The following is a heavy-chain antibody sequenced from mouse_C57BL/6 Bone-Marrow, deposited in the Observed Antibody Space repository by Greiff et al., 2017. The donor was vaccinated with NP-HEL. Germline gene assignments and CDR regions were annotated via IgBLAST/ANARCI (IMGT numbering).Heavy chain of an antibody. D-gene: IGHD1-1*01. J-gene: IGHJ3*01. Sequence: EVQGVESGGGLVQPGGSLKLSCAASGFTFSDYYMYWVRQTPEKRLEWVAYISNGGGSTYYPDTVKGRFTISRDNAKNTLYLQMSRLKSEDTAMYYCARQEESLRRVAYWGQGTLVTVSA. CDR1: GFTFSDYY. CDR2: ISNGGGST. V-gene: IGHV5-12*01. CDR3: ARQEESLRRVAY.